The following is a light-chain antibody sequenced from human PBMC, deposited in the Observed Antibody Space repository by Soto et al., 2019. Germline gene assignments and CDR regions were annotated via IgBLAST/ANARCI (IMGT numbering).Light chain of an antibody. CDR1: QSVSSSY. J-gene: IGKJ5*01. Sequence: EIVLTQSPVTLSLSPGERATLSFRASQSVSSSYLAWYQQKPGQAPRLLIYGASSRATGIPERFSGSGSGTDFTLTISSLEPEAFAVYYCQQYGTSPITFGQGTRLEIK. CDR3: QQYGTSPIT. V-gene: IGKV3-20*01. CDR2: GAS.